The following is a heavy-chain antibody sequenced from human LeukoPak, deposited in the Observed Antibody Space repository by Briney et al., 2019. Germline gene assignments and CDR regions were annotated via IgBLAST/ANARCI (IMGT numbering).Heavy chain of an antibody. CDR1: GFTFRSYG. Sequence: GGSLRLSCAASGFTFRSYGMHWVRQAPGKGLEWVAVMSDDGTNEYYADSVKGRFTISRDNSKNTLYLQMNSLRAEDTAVYYCAKDLELTPDYWGQGTLATVPS. D-gene: IGHD1-7*01. CDR3: AKDLELTPDY. J-gene: IGHJ4*02. V-gene: IGHV3-30*18. CDR2: MSDDGTNE.